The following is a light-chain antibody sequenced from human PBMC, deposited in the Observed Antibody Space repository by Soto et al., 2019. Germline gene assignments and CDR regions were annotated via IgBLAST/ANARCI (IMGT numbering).Light chain of an antibody. CDR1: QTVDNF. V-gene: IGKV3-11*01. Sequence: LTQYTVIVSLSRLEIASLSPTASQTVDNFLAWYQLKPGKAPRLLIYDATKRASGIPVRFTGSGSGTDFILTISNIEAEDVAIYYCQQRKKWPPITFGQGTRLEIK. CDR2: DAT. CDR3: QQRKKWPPIT. J-gene: IGKJ5*01.